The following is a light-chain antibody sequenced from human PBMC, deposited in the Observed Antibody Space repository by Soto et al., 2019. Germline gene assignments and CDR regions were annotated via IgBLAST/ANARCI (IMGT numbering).Light chain of an antibody. Sequence: QSVLTQPASVSGSPGQSVTISCTGTSSDIGSYNYVSWYQHHPGKAPKLMIYGVSNRPSGVSNRFSGSKSGNTASLTISGLQAEDEADYYCSSYTRTNTLVLFGGGTKVTVL. CDR2: GVS. CDR1: SSDIGSYNY. J-gene: IGLJ3*02. V-gene: IGLV2-14*03. CDR3: SSYTRTNTLVL.